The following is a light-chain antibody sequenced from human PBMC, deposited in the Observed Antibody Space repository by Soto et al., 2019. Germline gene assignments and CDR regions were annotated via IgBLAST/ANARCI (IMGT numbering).Light chain of an antibody. CDR3: QQYGIAPLT. Sequence: EIVMTQSPATLSVSPGERATLSCRPSQSVSSNYLAWYQQKPGQAPRLFIYAASIRATGIPDRFSGSGSGTDFTLTISSLEPEDFAVYYCQQYGIAPLTFGRGTKVDIK. CDR1: QSVSSNY. CDR2: AAS. V-gene: IGKV3-20*01. J-gene: IGKJ1*01.